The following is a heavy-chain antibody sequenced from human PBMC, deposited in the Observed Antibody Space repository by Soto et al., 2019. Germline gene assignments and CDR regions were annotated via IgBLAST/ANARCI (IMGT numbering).Heavy chain of an antibody. J-gene: IGHJ5*02. V-gene: IGHV3-23*01. CDR2: ISGSGFKK. CDR1: GFIFENFG. Sequence: QAGGSGLSCAASGFIFENFGMSWVRQAPGKGLEWISSISGSGFKKYYADSVKGRFTISRDNSKSTVYLELNNLSAEDTAVYHCAKNQGVELVPLATVDWFDPWGQGSVVTVSS. CDR3: AKNQGVELVPLATVDWFDP. D-gene: IGHD1-26*01.